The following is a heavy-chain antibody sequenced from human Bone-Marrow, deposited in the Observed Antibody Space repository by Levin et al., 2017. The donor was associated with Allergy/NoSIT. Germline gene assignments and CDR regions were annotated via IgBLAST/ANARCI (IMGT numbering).Heavy chain of an antibody. CDR3: ARGSFLTANGGWFDP. D-gene: IGHD6-13*01. V-gene: IGHV3-11*05. Sequence: PGGSLRLSCAASGFTFSDYYMSWIRQAPGKGLEWVSYISSSSSYTNYADSVKGRFTISRDNAKNSLYLQMNSLRAEDTAVYYCARGSFLTANGGWFDPWGQGTLVTVSS. J-gene: IGHJ5*02. CDR2: ISSSSSYT. CDR1: GFTFSDYY.